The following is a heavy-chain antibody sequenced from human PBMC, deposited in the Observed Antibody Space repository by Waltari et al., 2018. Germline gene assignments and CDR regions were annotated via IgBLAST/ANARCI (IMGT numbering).Heavy chain of an antibody. J-gene: IGHJ4*02. Sequence: QVQLVESGGGVVQPGRSLRLSCAASGFTFSSYGMPWVRQAPGKGLEWVAVIWYDGSNKYYADSVKGRFTISRDNSKNTLYLQMNSLRAEDTAMYYCAKGQYYYDSSGYSPLFDYWGQGTLVTVSS. D-gene: IGHD3-22*01. CDR2: IWYDGSNK. CDR3: AKGQYYYDSSGYSPLFDY. V-gene: IGHV3-30*18. CDR1: GFTFSSYG.